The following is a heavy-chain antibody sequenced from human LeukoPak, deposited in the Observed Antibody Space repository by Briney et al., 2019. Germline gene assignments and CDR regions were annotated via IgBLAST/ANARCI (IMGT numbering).Heavy chain of an antibody. D-gene: IGHD6-19*01. Sequence: GGSLRLSCAASGFTFSNYNMHWVRQAPGEGLEYVSSINPYGDGTSYASSVKGRFTISRDNSKNTVYLQMDNLGIEDTAIYYCARSGGSVAYDSWGQGTLVSVSS. CDR2: INPYGDGT. V-gene: IGHV3-64*01. CDR3: ARSGGSVAYDS. CDR1: GFTFSNYN. J-gene: IGHJ4*02.